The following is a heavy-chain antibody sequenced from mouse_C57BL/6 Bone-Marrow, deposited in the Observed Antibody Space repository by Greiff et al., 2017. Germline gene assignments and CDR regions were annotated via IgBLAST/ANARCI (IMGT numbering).Heavy chain of an antibody. Sequence: QVQLQQPGAELVKPGASVKMSCKASGYTFTSYWITWVKQRPGQGLEWIGDIYPGSGSTNYNEKFKSKATLTVDTSSSTAYMQLRSLTSEDSAVYYFSRGDYGCYAMDYWGQGTSVTVSS. V-gene: IGHV1-55*01. D-gene: IGHD2-2*01. CDR1: GYTFTSYW. J-gene: IGHJ4*01. CDR2: IYPGSGST. CDR3: SRGDYGCYAMDY.